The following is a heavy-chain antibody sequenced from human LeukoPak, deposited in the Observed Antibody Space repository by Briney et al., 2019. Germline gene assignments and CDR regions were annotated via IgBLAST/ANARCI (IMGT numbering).Heavy chain of an antibody. J-gene: IGHJ4*02. CDR2: INPTGGDT. D-gene: IGHD2-2*01. Sequence: ASVKVSCKASGYIFITYYIHWVRQAPGQGLEWMGVINPTGGDTSYAQQFQGRVTMTRDTSTSTVYMELSSLRFEDTAVYHCARAHCSSTNCYQFDYWGQGTLVTVSS. CDR3: ARAHCSSTNCYQFDY. CDR1: GYIFITYY. V-gene: IGHV1-46*01.